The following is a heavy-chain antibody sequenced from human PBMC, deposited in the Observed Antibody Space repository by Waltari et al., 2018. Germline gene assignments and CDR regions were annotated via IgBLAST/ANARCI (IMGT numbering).Heavy chain of an antibody. CDR1: GFTVSSNY. Sequence: EVQLVESGGGLIQPGGSLRLSCAASGFTVSSNYMSWVRQAPGKGLAWVSCIYSGGSTYYADSVKGRFTISRDNAKNTLYLQMNSLRAEDTAVYYCARGTPYGDYSFDYWGQGTLVTVSS. CDR2: IYSGGST. J-gene: IGHJ4*02. CDR3: ARGTPYGDYSFDY. V-gene: IGHV3-53*01. D-gene: IGHD4-17*01.